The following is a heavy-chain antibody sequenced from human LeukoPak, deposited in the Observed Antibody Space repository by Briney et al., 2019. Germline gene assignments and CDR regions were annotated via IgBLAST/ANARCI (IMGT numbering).Heavy chain of an antibody. Sequence: QPGGSLRLSCAASGFTFSSYAMSWVRQAPGKGLEWVSAISGSGGSTYYADSVKGRFTISRDDSKNTLYLQMNSLRAEDTAVYYCARHRPYYYDSSGYYSPFDYWGQGTLVTVSS. CDR3: ARHRPYYYDSSGYYSPFDY. J-gene: IGHJ4*02. CDR2: ISGSGGST. CDR1: GFTFSSYA. V-gene: IGHV3-23*01. D-gene: IGHD3-22*01.